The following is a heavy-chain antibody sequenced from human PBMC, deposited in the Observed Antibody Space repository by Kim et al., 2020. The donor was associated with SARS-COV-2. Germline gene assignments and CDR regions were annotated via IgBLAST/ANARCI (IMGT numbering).Heavy chain of an antibody. V-gene: IGHV3-23*01. CDR1: GCTFSNHA. CDR3: AKRRTVAGGDFDY. Sequence: GGSLRLSCAVSGCTFSNHAMGWVRQAPGKGLEWVSDIIGSGERTFYADFVKGRFTISRDNSGNTVYLQMDSLRAEDTAVYYCAKRRTVAGGDFDYWGQGNLGSVSS. CDR2: IIGSGERT. D-gene: IGHD6-19*01. J-gene: IGHJ4*02.